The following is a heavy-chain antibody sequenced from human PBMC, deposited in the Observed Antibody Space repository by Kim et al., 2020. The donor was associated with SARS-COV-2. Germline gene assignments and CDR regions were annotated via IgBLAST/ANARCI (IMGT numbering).Heavy chain of an antibody. CDR3: AKSGVIIGSGPLNMVRETPIPFFDY. CDR2: ISGSGGST. D-gene: IGHD3-10*01. J-gene: IGHJ4*02. Sequence: GGSLRLSCAASGFTFSSYAMSWVRQAPGKGLEWVSAISGSGGSTFYADSVKGRFTISRDNSKNTLYLQMNSLRAEDTAVYYCAKSGVIIGSGPLNMVRETPIPFFDYWGQGTLVTVSS. V-gene: IGHV3-23*01. CDR1: GFTFSSYA.